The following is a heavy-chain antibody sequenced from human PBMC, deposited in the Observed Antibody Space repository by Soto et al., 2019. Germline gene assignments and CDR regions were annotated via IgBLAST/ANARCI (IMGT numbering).Heavy chain of an antibody. CDR2: IKQDGSEK. CDR1: GFTFSSYW. V-gene: IGHV3-7*01. J-gene: IGHJ6*02. D-gene: IGHD6-13*01. CDR3: ASMVAAAGIYYYYYGMDV. Sequence: LRLSCAASGFTFSSYWMSWVRQAPRKGLEWVANIKQDGSEKYYVDSVKGRFTISRDNAKNSLYLQMNSLRAEDTAVYYCASMVAAAGIYYYYYGMDVWGQGTTVTVSS.